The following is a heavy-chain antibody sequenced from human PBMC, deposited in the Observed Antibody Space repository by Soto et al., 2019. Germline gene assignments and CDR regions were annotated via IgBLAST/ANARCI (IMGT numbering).Heavy chain of an antibody. Sequence: GWSLRLSCAASGFTFCRHAIHWVRLTPGRGLEWVLAISRDGSYIYYTDSVKGRFTVSRDNSKNTVFVQMNRLIPDDTALYFCARTRNGGVADSFDSWGQGTRVTVSS. J-gene: IGHJ5*01. V-gene: IGHV3-30*04. CDR3: ARTRNGGVADSFDS. D-gene: IGHD3-3*01. CDR1: GFTFCRHA. CDR2: ISRDGSYI.